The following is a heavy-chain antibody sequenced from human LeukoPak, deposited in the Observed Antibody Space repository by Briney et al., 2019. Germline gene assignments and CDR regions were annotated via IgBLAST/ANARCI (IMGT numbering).Heavy chain of an antibody. J-gene: IGHJ3*02. Sequence: PGGSLRLSCATTGLSFRDYHMNSTRPAPGKGLEWVSYTSSSGSTIYYADSVKGRFTISRDNAKNSLYLQMNSLRAEDTAVYYCARGRWELLGAFDIWGQGTMVTVSS. D-gene: IGHD1-26*01. CDR2: TSSSGSTI. V-gene: IGHV3-11*04. CDR3: ARGRWELLGAFDI. CDR1: GLSFRDYH.